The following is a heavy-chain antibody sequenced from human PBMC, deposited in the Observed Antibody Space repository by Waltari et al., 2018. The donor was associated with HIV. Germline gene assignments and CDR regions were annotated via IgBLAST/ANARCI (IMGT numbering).Heavy chain of an antibody. Sequence: EVQLVESGGGLVQPRGSLSLSCAASGFTFSSYWMHWVRQAPGKGLVGFARIRSDASGTSYADAGKGLFTISRDNAKNTLYLQMNSLRAEDTAVYYCARIYSSGWYEYFDYWGQGTLVTVSS. V-gene: IGHV3-74*01. CDR1: GFTFSSYW. D-gene: IGHD6-19*01. CDR3: ARIYSSGWYEYFDY. CDR2: IRSDASGT. J-gene: IGHJ4*02.